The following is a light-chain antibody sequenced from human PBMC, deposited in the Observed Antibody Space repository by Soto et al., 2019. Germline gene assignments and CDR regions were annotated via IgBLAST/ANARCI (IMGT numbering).Light chain of an antibody. CDR3: QQYSDYPPFT. Sequence: EIVMTQSPATLSVSPGDRATLSCRASQSISNNVAWYQQKPGQAPRLLIYGASTRATGAPARFSGSGSGTEFSLTISGLQSEDFAIYYCQQYSDYPPFTFGPGTKVDVK. CDR1: QSISNN. J-gene: IGKJ3*01. CDR2: GAS. V-gene: IGKV3-15*01.